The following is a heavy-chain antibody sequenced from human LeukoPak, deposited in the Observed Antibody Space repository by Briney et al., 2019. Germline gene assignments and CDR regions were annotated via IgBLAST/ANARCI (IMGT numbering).Heavy chain of an antibody. Sequence: GGSLGLSCTASGFTFSNYFMHWVRQAPGRGLEWVAVISFDGNRQYYADSVKGRFTIARDTSRSTVFLQMNSLRVGDTALYYCVRDKLPGTRYSGSYFFDYWGQGTLVTVSS. CDR3: VRDKLPGTRYSGSYFFDY. V-gene: IGHV3-30-3*01. J-gene: IGHJ4*02. CDR1: GFTFSNYF. CDR2: ISFDGNRQ. D-gene: IGHD1-26*01.